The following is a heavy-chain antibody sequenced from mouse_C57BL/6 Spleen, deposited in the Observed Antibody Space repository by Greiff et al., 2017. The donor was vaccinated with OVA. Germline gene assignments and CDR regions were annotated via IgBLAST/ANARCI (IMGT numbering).Heavy chain of an antibody. CDR1: GYTFTSYW. J-gene: IGHJ1*03. V-gene: IGHV1-50*01. Sequence: QVQLQQPGAELVKPGASVKLSCKASGYTFTSYWMQWVKQRPGQGLEWIGEIDPSDSYTNYNQKFKGKATLTVDTSSSTAYMQLSSLTSEDSAVYYCVRRGGYFDVWGTGTPVTVSS. CDR2: IDPSDSYT. CDR3: VRRGGYFDV.